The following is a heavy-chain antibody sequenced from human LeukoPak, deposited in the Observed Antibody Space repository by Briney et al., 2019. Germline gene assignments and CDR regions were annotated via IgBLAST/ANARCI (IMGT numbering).Heavy chain of an antibody. CDR3: ARDWSIFGARDWFDP. V-gene: IGHV4-4*07. Sequence: SETLSLTCTVSGASISSYYWSWIRQPAGKGLEWIGRIYGRGNTKYNPSLTSRVTISRDTSKNQFSLNLSSVTAADTAVYYCARDWSIFGARDWFDPWGQGTLVTVSS. CDR1: GASISSYY. D-gene: IGHD3-3*01. J-gene: IGHJ5*02. CDR2: IYGRGNT.